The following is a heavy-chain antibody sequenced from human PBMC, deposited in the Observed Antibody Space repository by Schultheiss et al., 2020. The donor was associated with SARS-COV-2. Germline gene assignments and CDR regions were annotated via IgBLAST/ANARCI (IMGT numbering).Heavy chain of an antibody. CDR1: GFTFSSYD. D-gene: IGHD2-2*02. J-gene: IGHJ6*03. CDR3: ASWVKDCSSTSCYMRAPYYYYMDV. V-gene: IGHV3-33*08. CDR2: IWYDGSNK. Sequence: GGSLRLSCAASGFTFSSYDMHWVRQAPGKGLEWVAVIWYDGSNKYYADSVKGRFTISRDNAKNSLYLQMNSLRAEDTAVYYCASWVKDCSSTSCYMRAPYYYYMDVWGKGTTVTVSS.